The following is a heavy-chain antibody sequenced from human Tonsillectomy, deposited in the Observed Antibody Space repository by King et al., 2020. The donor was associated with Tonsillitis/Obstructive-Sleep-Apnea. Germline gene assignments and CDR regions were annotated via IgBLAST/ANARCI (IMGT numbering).Heavy chain of an antibody. V-gene: IGHV3-21*03. CDR2: ISSSSNYK. J-gene: IGHJ6*02. CDR1: GFTFSSYS. D-gene: IGHD4/OR15-4a*01. CDR3: ARAEAGAAQDYFYSSCMDV. Sequence: VQLVESGGGLVKPGGSLRLSCAASGFTFSSYSMNWVRQAPGKGLEWVSSISSSSNYKYYADSVRGRFTISRDNAKNSLYVQMNSLRAEDTAVYYCARAEAGAAQDYFYSSCMDVWGQGTTVTVSS.